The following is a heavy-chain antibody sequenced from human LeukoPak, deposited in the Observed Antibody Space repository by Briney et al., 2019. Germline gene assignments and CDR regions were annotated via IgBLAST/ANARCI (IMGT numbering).Heavy chain of an antibody. Sequence: GASVKVSCKASGYTFTSYGISGLRQAPGQGLEWMGWISAYNGNTNYAQKLQGRVTMTTDTSTSTAYMELRSLRSDDTAVYYCADVDTAMAFDYWGQGTLVTVSS. J-gene: IGHJ4*02. CDR2: ISAYNGNT. D-gene: IGHD5-18*01. CDR1: GYTFTSYG. CDR3: ADVDTAMAFDY. V-gene: IGHV1-18*01.